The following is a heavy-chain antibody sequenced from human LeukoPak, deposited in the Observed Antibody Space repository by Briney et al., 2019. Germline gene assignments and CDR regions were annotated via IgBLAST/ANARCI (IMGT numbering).Heavy chain of an antibody. CDR1: GGSISSGGYY. CDR2: IYYSGST. CDR3: ARGLTVRYFDY. Sequence: SETLSLTCTVSGGSISSGGYYWSWIRQHLGKGLEWIGYIYYSGSTYYNPSLKSRVTISVDTSKNQFSLKLSSVTAADTAVYYCARGLTVRYFDYWGQGTLVTVSS. J-gene: IGHJ4*02. V-gene: IGHV4-31*03. D-gene: IGHD4-11*01.